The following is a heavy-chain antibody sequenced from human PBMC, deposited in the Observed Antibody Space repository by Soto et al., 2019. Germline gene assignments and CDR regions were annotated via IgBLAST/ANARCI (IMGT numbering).Heavy chain of an antibody. V-gene: IGHV3-23*01. CDR2: ISSSGGST. CDR3: AKVGGGVVSAAMVDY. Sequence: EVQLLESGGGLVQPGGSLRLSCAASGFTFSSYAMSWVRQAPGKGLEWVSAISSSGGSTYYADSVKGRFTISRDNSKNTLYLQMNSLIAEDTAVYYCAKVGGGVVSAAMVDYWGQGTLVTVSS. CDR1: GFTFSSYA. D-gene: IGHD2-2*01. J-gene: IGHJ4*02.